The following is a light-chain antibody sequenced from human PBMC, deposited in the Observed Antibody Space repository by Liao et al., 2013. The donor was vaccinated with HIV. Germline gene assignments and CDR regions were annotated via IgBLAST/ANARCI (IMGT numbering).Light chain of an antibody. Sequence: SYGLTQPPSVSVSPGQTASIPCSGNKLENKYVSWYQQKPGQSPLVVMYQDNERPSGIPERFSGSKSGNTATLTISGTQALDEADYYCQAWDTTTGVFGGGTKLTVL. CDR3: QAWDTTTGV. CDR1: KLENKY. J-gene: IGLJ2*01. V-gene: IGLV3-1*01. CDR2: QDN.